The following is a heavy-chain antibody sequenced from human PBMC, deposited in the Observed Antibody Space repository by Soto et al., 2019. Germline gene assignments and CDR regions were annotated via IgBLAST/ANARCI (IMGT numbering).Heavy chain of an antibody. CDR2: IYWDNDK. CDR1: GFSLTTSPVG. V-gene: IGHV2-5*02. J-gene: IGHJ4*02. CDR3: AHRLGGSSWNDGYFDF. Sequence: QITLKESGPTLVEPTEALALTCSFSGFSLTTSPVGVGWFRQPPGKALEWLAVIYWDNDKRYNPSLKTRITITKDTSRNEVALTMTDMEPKDTATYFCAHRLGGSSWNDGYFDFWGQGFLFTVS. D-gene: IGHD1-1*01.